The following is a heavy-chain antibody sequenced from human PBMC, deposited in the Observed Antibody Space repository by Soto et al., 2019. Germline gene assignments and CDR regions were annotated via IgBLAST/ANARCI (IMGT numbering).Heavy chain of an antibody. CDR2: ISAYNGET. V-gene: IGHV1-18*01. J-gene: IGHJ4*02. CDR3: ARDSGSYMYVSD. CDR1: GYTFTSSG. Sequence: QVPLVQSGAEVKKPGASVKVSCKASGYTFTSSGFSWVRQAPGQGLEWMAWISAYNGETHYAQKFQGRVTMTTDTSTSTSYMELRSLRSDDTAVYYCARDSGSYMYVSDWGQGTLVTVSS. D-gene: IGHD1-26*01.